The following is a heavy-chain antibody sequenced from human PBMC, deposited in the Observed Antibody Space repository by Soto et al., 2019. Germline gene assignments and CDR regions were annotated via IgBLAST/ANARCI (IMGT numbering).Heavy chain of an antibody. J-gene: IGHJ4*02. V-gene: IGHV4-30-2*01. Sequence: QLQLQESGSGLVKPSQTLSLTCAVSGGSISSGGYSWSWIRQPPGKGLEWIGYIYHSGSTDYNPSLKGRVTRSVDRYKNQFSLKLSSVTSVDTAVYYCARGWDSNGKGFDYWGQGTLVTVSS. CDR2: IYHSGST. D-gene: IGHD4-4*01. CDR3: ARGWDSNGKGFDY. CDR1: GGSISSGGYS.